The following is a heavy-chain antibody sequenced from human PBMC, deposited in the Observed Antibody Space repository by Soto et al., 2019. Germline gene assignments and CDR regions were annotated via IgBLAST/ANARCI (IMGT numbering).Heavy chain of an antibody. CDR2: ISGSGFST. CDR3: AKDRLLVPADFDY. CDR1: GFTFSSYA. J-gene: IGHJ4*02. D-gene: IGHD2-15*01. V-gene: IGHV3-23*01. Sequence: EVQLLESGGGLVQPGGSLRLSCAASGFTFSSYAMIWVRQAPGKGLECVSGISGSGFSTYYADSVKGRFTISRDNSKNTLYLQRNSLRAADTAVYYCAKDRLLVPADFDYWGQGTLVTVSS.